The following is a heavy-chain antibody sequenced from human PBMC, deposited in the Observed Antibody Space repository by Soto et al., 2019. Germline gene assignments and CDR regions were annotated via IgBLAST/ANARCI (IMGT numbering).Heavy chain of an antibody. CDR2: ITPSGEAT. V-gene: IGHV1-46*01. CDR3: VRDWGGYYFDY. Sequence: QGHLVQSGAEVKKPGASVKVSCKAAGYPFTRYSMHCVRQAPGQGLESMGVITPSGEATYYAQKFQGRLTMTWDTSTSTVHMELSRLRSEDTAFYYCVRDWGGYYFDYWGQGTLVTVSS. CDR1: GYPFTRYS. D-gene: IGHD3-16*01. J-gene: IGHJ4*02.